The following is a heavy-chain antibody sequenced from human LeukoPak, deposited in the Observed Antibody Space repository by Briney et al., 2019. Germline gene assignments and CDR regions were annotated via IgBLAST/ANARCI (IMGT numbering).Heavy chain of an antibody. Sequence: PGGSLRLSCAASGLSFSDYWMHWVRQPPGKGLVWVSRIHSGGSSTDYADSVKGRFTISRDNSKNTMYLQMNSLRAEDTAVYYCAKGESRVVAATIDYWGLGTLVTVSS. CDR1: GLSFSDYW. CDR2: IHSGGSST. CDR3: AKGESRVVAATIDY. J-gene: IGHJ4*02. V-gene: IGHV3-74*01. D-gene: IGHD2-15*01.